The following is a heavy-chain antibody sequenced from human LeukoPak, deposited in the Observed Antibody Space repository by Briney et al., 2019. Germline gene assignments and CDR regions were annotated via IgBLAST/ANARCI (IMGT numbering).Heavy chain of an antibody. J-gene: IGHJ5*02. V-gene: IGHV3-74*01. CDR1: GFTFSSYW. Sequence: HPGGSLRLSCAASGFTFSSYWMHWVRQAPGKGLVWVSRINSDGRSTSYADSVKGRFTISRDNSKNTLHLQMNSLRAEDTAVYYCARHSSGYYHYDHWGPGTPVTVAS. CDR3: ARHSSGYYHYDH. CDR2: INSDGRST. D-gene: IGHD3-22*01.